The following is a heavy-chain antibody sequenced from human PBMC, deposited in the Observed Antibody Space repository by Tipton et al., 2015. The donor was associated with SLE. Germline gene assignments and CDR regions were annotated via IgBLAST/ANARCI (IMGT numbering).Heavy chain of an antibody. V-gene: IGHV1-69*05. CDR2: IIPISGIT. CDR3: ASVLVLFYYGMDV. Sequence: QLVQSGAEVKKPGSSVKVSCKASGGSLNTYGLSWVRLAPGQGLEWMGGIIPISGITKYAQDFQGRVTITTDESTNTAYMELNNLRSDDTAVYYCASVLVLFYYGMDVWGQGTTVTVSS. J-gene: IGHJ6*02. CDR1: GGSLNTYG. D-gene: IGHD6-13*01.